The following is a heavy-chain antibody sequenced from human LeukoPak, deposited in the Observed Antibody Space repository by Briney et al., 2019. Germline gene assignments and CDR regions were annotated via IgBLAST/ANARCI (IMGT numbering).Heavy chain of an antibody. D-gene: IGHD2-15*01. CDR3: AKDVSRGSCYDY. Sequence: PSETLSLTCTVSGGSISSGDYYWSWIRQAPGKGLEWVSAISGSDGSTYYADSVKGRFTISRDNSKNTLYLQMNSLRAEDTAVYYCAKDVSRGSCYDYWGQGTLVTVSS. V-gene: IGHV3-23*01. CDR2: ISGSDGST. J-gene: IGHJ4*02. CDR1: GGSISSGDYY.